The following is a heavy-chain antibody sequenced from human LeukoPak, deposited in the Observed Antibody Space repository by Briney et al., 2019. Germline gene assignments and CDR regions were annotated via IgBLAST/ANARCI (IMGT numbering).Heavy chain of an antibody. D-gene: IGHD6-19*01. J-gene: IGHJ4*02. CDR1: GGSISSGSYY. CDR2: IYTSGST. CDR3: AVIAVAGRGYFDY. V-gene: IGHV4-61*02. Sequence: SETLPLTCTVSGGSISSGSYYWSWIRQPAGKGLEWIGRIYTSGSTNYNPSLKSRVTISVDTSKNQFSLKLSSVTAADTAVYYCAVIAVAGRGYFDYWGQGILVTVSS.